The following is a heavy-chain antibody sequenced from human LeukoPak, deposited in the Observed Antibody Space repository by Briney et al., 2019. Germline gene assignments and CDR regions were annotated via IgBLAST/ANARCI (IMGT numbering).Heavy chain of an antibody. CDR3: ARTDLKLERRDNDAFDI. CDR1: GGSISSYY. J-gene: IGHJ3*02. V-gene: IGHV4-4*07. CDR2: IYTSGST. Sequence: SETLSLTCTVSGGSISSYYWSWIRQPARKGLEWIGRIYTSGSTNYNPSLKSRATMSVDTSKNQFSLKLSSVTAADTAVYYCARTDLKLERRDNDAFDIWGQGTMVTVSS. D-gene: IGHD1-1*01.